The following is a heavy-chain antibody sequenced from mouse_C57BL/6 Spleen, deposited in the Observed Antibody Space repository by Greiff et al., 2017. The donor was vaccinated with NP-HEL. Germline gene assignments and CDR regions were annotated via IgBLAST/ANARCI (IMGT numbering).Heavy chain of an antibody. CDR3: ARGDYYSNYDAMDY. D-gene: IGHD2-5*01. V-gene: IGHV1-64*01. CDR2: IHPNSGST. J-gene: IGHJ4*01. Sequence: VQLQQPGAELVKPGASVKLSCKASGYTFTSYWMHWVKQRPGQGLEWIGMIHPNSGSTNYNEKFKSKATLTVDKSSSTAYMQLSSLTSEDSAVDYCARGDYYSNYDAMDYWGQGTSVTVSS. CDR1: GYTFTSYW.